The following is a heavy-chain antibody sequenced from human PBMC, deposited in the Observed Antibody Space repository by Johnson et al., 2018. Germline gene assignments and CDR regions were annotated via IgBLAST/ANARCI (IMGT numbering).Heavy chain of an antibody. CDR1: GFTFNSYA. D-gene: IGHD6-19*01. CDR3: ARGVSSGWDAEYFQH. CDR2: ISYDGGNK. Sequence: VQLVESGGGVVQPGRSLRLSCTASGFTFNSYAMYWVRQAPDKGLEWVAVISYDGGNKNYADSVKGRFTISRDNSKSTRYLQMNSLGVEDTAVYYCARGVSSGWDAEYFQHWGQGTLVTVSS. V-gene: IGHV3-30-3*01. J-gene: IGHJ1*01.